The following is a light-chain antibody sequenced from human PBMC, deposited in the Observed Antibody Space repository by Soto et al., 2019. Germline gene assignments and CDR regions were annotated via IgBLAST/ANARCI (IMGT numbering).Light chain of an antibody. CDR2: DAS. CDR1: QSVSSY. Sequence: EIVLKQSPATLTLSPTERATPPCRASQSVSSYLAWYQQKPGQAPRLLIYDASNRATGIPARFSGSGSGTDFTLTISSREPDDFAGYYYQQRSNGPPWTFGQGTKVDIK. V-gene: IGKV3-11*01. CDR3: QQRSNGPPWT. J-gene: IGKJ1*01.